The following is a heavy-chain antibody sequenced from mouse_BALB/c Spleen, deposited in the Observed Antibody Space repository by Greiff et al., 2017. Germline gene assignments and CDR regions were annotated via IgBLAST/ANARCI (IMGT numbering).Heavy chain of an antibody. CDR1: GYSITSGYY. CDR3: ASYYGSTWFAY. J-gene: IGHJ3*01. V-gene: IGHV3-6*02. D-gene: IGHD1-1*01. Sequence: EVHLVESGPGLVKPSQSLSLTCSVTGYSITSGYYWNWIRQFPGNKLEWMGYISYDGSNNYNPSLKNRISITRDTSKNQFFLKLNSVTTEDTATYYCASYYGSTWFAYWGQGTLVTVAA. CDR2: ISYDGSN.